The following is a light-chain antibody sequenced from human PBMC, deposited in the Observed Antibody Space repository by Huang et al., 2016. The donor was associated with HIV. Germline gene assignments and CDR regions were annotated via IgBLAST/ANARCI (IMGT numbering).Light chain of an antibody. V-gene: IGKV3-15*01. CDR2: GAS. CDR3: QQYNKWPRWT. Sequence: EIVMTQSPATLSVSPGERTTLACRASQSVGSNLAWYRQKPGQAPRLLVYGASTRATGVPVRFSGSGSGTEFTLTISSLQSEDFAVYYCQQYNKWPRWTFGQGTKVEVK. J-gene: IGKJ1*01. CDR1: QSVGSN.